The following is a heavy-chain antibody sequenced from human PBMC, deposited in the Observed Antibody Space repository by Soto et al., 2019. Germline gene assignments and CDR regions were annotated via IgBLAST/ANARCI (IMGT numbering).Heavy chain of an antibody. CDR2: INSDGSST. CDR3: ATVGYCSGGSCYMVNWFDP. CDR1: GFTFSSYW. D-gene: IGHD2-15*01. J-gene: IGHJ5*02. V-gene: IGHV3-74*01. Sequence: EVQLVESGGGLVQPGGSLRLSCAASGFTFSSYWMHWVRQAPGKGLVWVSRINSDGSSTSYADSVKGRFTISRDNAKNTLYLQMNSLRAEDTAVYYCATVGYCSGGSCYMVNWFDPWGQGTLVTVSS.